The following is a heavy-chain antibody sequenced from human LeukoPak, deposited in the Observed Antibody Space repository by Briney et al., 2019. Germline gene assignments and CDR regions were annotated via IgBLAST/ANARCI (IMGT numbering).Heavy chain of an antibody. J-gene: IGHJ3*01. D-gene: IGHD6-13*01. Sequence: SETPSLTCTVSGGSISSYYWSWVRQPPGKGPEWIGFVYYTGSTNYSPSLKSRVTISVDTSKNQFSLKLRSVTAADTAVYYCARISSSNWYNERGAFDVWGQGTMVTVSS. V-gene: IGHV4-59*01. CDR2: VYYTGST. CDR1: GGSISSYY. CDR3: ARISSSNWYNERGAFDV.